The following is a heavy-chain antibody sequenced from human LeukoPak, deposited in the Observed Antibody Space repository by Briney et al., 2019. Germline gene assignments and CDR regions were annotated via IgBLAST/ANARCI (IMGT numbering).Heavy chain of an antibody. CDR1: GYTFTSYG. Sequence: ASVKVSCKASGYTFTSYGISWVRQAPGQGLEWMGWISAYNGNTNYAQKFQGRVTMTRDTSISTAYMELSRLRSDDTAVYYCASVVGAPAFDIWGQGTMVTVSS. J-gene: IGHJ3*02. CDR3: ASVVGAPAFDI. D-gene: IGHD1-26*01. V-gene: IGHV1-18*01. CDR2: ISAYNGNT.